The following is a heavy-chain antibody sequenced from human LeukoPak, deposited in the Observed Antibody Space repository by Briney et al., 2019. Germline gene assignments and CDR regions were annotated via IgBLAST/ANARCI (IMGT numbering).Heavy chain of an antibody. CDR1: GFSFSTFD. CDR3: AKGPTYYYDTSGYYIDS. Sequence: GGSLRLSCAGSGFSFSTFDMSWVRQAPGRGLEWVSSISSRSTYLDYADSLKGRFTISRDNAKNSLYLQMNSLRAEDTGVYYCAKGPTYYYDTSGYYIDSWGQGTLVTVSS. J-gene: IGHJ4*02. V-gene: IGHV3-21*01. D-gene: IGHD3-22*01. CDR2: ISSRSTYL.